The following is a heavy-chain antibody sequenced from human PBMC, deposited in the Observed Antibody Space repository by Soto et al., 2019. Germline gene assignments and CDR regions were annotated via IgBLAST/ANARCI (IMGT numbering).Heavy chain of an antibody. D-gene: IGHD5-12*01. J-gene: IGHJ4*02. CDR2: IIPLLDIA. CDR1: GVTFTNDI. V-gene: IGHV1-69*08. CDR3: VRDSPTGSTYSGYDGIDY. Sequence: QVQLVQSGAEVKKPGSSVKVSCKASGVTFTNDIITWVRQAPGQGLEWMGRIIPLLDIANYAQKFQGRVTITADKSTSTAYMELNSLRSEDTAVEYCVRDSPTGSTYSGYDGIDYWGQGTLVTVSS.